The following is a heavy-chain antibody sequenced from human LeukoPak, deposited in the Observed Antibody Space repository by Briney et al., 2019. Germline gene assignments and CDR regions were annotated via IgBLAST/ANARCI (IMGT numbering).Heavy chain of an antibody. CDR3: ARDLRSGPARFDY. Sequence: GGSLRLSCAASGFTFSSYAMHWVRQAPGKGLEWVAVISYDGSNKYYADSVKGRFTISRDNSKNTLYLQMNSLRAEDTAVYYCARDLRSGPARFDYWGQGTLVTVSS. CDR1: GFTFSSYA. V-gene: IGHV3-30-3*01. J-gene: IGHJ4*01. CDR2: ISYDGSNK. D-gene: IGHD3-3*01.